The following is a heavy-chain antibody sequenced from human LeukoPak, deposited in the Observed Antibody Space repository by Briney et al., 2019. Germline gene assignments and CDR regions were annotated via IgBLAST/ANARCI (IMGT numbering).Heavy chain of an antibody. CDR1: GSTFSSHA. V-gene: IGHV3-23*01. CDR3: ANFVDTSMGGNDY. D-gene: IGHD5-18*01. CDR2: ISADSYYT. Sequence: GESLKISCAASGSTFSSHAMSWVRQAPGKGLEWVSAISADSYYTYYADSVQGRFTISRDNPKNTLYLQMNSLRAEDTALYYCANFVDTSMGGNDYWGQGTLVTVSS. J-gene: IGHJ4*02.